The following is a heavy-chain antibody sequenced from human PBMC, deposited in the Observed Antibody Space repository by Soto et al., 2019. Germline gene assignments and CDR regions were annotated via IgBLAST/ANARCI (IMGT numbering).Heavy chain of an antibody. V-gene: IGHV3-23*01. CDR1: GFTFSSYA. D-gene: IGHD1-7*01. J-gene: IGHJ6*02. CDR2: ISGSGGST. CDR3: AKGYRFELTGTTTYYYYYGMDV. Sequence: GGSLRLSCAASGFTFSSYAMSWVRQAPGKGLEWVSAISGSGGSTYYADSVKGRCTISRANSKNTLYLQMNSLRAEDTAVYYCAKGYRFELTGTTTYYYYYGMDVWGQGTMVTVSS.